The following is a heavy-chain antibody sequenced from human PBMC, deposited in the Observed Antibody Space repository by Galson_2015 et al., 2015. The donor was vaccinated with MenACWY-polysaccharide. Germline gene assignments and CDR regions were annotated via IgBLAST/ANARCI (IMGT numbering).Heavy chain of an antibody. V-gene: IGHV6-1*01. CDR3: VKAPAGTYGIIQY. J-gene: IGHJ4*02. D-gene: IGHD1-26*01. Sequence: CAISGDSVSSNSVIWHWIRQSPSRGLEWLGRTYYRSKWYIDYAASVNSRITINPDTSKNQFSLQLNSVTPEDTAVYYCVKAPAGTYGIIQYWGQGTLVTVSS. CDR1: GDSVSSNSVI. CDR2: TYYRSKWYI.